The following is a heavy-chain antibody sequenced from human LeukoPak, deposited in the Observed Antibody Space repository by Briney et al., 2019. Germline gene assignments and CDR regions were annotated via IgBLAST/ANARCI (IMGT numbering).Heavy chain of an antibody. CDR1: EFTFSSYW. V-gene: IGHV3-7*01. J-gene: IGHJ6*02. D-gene: IGHD2-21*01. Sequence: GSLRLSCTASEFTFSSYWMSWVRQAPGKGLEWVANIKQDGSEKDYVDSVKGRFTISRDNAKNSLYLQMNNLRADDTAVYYCARYCGGDCYGMDVWGQGTTVTVSS. CDR3: ARYCGGDCYGMDV. CDR2: IKQDGSEK.